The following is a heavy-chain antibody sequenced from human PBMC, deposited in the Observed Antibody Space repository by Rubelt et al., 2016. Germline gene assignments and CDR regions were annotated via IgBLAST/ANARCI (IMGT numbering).Heavy chain of an antibody. V-gene: IGHV4-38-2*02. D-gene: IGHD5-18*01. CDR2: IYTSGST. CDR3: AREVRVAMVTIDY. CDR1: GGSISIGYY. Sequence: QLQLQESGPGLVKPSETLSLTCAVSGGSISIGYYWGWIRQPPGKGLEWIGRIYTSGSTNYNPSLKSRVTISVDTSKNQFSLKLSSVTAADTAVYYCAREVRVAMVTIDYWGQGTLATVSS. J-gene: IGHJ4*02.